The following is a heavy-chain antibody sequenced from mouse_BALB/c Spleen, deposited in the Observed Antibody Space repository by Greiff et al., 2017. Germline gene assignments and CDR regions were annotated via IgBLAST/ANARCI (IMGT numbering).Heavy chain of an antibody. CDR3: AREGFDY. J-gene: IGHJ2*01. CDR1: GFTFSDYY. Sequence: EVQRVESGGGLVKPGGSLKLSCAASGFTFSDYYMYWVRQTPEKRLEWVATISDGGSYTYYPDSVKGRFTISRDNAKNNLYLQMSSLKSEDTAMYYCAREGFDYWGQGTTLTVSS. CDR2: ISDGGSYT. V-gene: IGHV5-4*02.